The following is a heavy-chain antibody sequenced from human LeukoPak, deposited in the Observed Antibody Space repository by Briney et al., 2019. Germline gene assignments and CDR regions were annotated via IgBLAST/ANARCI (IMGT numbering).Heavy chain of an antibody. Sequence: GGSLRLSCAASGFTFSSYNMNWVRQAPGKGLEWVSYISSLSRTIYYADSVKGRFTISRDNAKSSLYLQMNSLRAEDTAVYYCARPRNWGSREGFDYCGQGTLVTVSS. CDR3: ARPRNWGSREGFDY. CDR1: GFTFSSYN. J-gene: IGHJ4*02. CDR2: ISSLSRTI. D-gene: IGHD7-27*01. V-gene: IGHV3-48*01.